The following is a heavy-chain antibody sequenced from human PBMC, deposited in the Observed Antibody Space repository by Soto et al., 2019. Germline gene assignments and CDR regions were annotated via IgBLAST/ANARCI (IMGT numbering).Heavy chain of an antibody. J-gene: IGHJ5*02. V-gene: IGHV3-23*01. CDR2: ISGGGIST. CDR3: ARYAISMVRGTNNWFDH. CDR1: GFTFSNYA. D-gene: IGHD3-10*01. Sequence: EVQLLESGGGLVQPGGSLTLSCAASGFTFSNYAMSWVRQAPGKGLEWVSAISGGGISTYYADSVRGRFTISRDNSRNTLYLRMNRLRAEDTAVYYCARYAISMVRGTNNWFDHWGQGTLVTVSS.